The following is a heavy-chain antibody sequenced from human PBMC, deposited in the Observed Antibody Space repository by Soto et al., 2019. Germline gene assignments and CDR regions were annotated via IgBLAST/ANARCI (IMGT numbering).Heavy chain of an antibody. Sequence: GGSLRLSCAASGFPFTGYAMSWVRQAPGKGLEWVSAISGHGDTTFYADSVKGRFTISRDSSKNTLSLHMNSLRAEDTALYYCANSRVSMVRGLIIIPNYWGQGTLVTVSS. CDR3: ANSRVSMVRGLIIIPNY. J-gene: IGHJ4*02. CDR2: ISGHGDTT. V-gene: IGHV3-23*01. D-gene: IGHD3-10*01. CDR1: GFPFTGYA.